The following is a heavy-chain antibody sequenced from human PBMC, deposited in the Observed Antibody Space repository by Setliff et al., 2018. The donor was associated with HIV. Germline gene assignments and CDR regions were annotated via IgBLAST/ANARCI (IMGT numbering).Heavy chain of an antibody. J-gene: IGHJ5*02. CDR1: GYTFTSYG. D-gene: IGHD3-10*01. Sequence: GASVKVSCKASGYTFTSYGISWVRLAPGQGLEWMGWISAYNGNRHYAQKVQGRVTMTSATSTSTAYMELSSLRSDDTAVYYCGRDAADLSYYYGSGMPRNWVDPWGEGTLVTVAS. V-gene: IGHV1-18*01. CDR3: GRDAADLSYYYGSGMPRNWVDP. CDR2: ISAYNGNR.